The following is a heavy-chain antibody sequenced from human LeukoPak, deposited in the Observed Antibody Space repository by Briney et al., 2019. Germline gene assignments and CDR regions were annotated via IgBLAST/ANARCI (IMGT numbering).Heavy chain of an antibody. J-gene: IGHJ4*02. D-gene: IGHD6-19*01. CDR2: IYHSGST. V-gene: IGHV4-30-2*01. CDR3: ARASSSGWYFVDY. Sequence: SETLSLTCAVSGGSISSGGYSWSWIRQPPGKGLEWIRYIYHSGSTYYNPSLKSRVTISVDRSKNQFSLKLSSVTAADTAVYYCARASSSGWYFVDYWGQGTLVTVSS. CDR1: GGSISSGGYS.